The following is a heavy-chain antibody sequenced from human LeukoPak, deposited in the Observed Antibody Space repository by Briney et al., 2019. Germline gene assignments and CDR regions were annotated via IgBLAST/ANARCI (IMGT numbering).Heavy chain of an antibody. D-gene: IGHD4/OR15-4a*01. V-gene: IGHV3-53*01. Sequence: GGSLRLSCAASGFTVSPIYMSWVRQAPGKGLEWVSVIYIGAGSYYADSVKGRFTISRDNSKNMVYLQMNSLRADDTAVYYCAKTAVVITFRFDDWGQGALVTVSS. CDR1: GFTVSPIY. J-gene: IGHJ4*02. CDR2: IYIGAGS. CDR3: AKTAVVITFRFDD.